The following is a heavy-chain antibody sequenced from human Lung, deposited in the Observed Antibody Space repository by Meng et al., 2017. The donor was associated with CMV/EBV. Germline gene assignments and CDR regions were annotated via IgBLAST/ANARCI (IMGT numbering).Heavy chain of an antibody. V-gene: IGHV4-30-4*08. CDR1: GGSLNSGNYY. CDR3: ARGPSRPHFDY. D-gene: IGHD2-2*01. CDR2: IFYSGSP. J-gene: IGHJ4*02. Sequence: LSXTVSGGSLNSGNYYWNWIRQPPGKGLEWIGYIFYSGSPYYNPSLESRVTISVDTSKNQFSLRLTSVTAADTAIYYCARGPSRPHFDYWGQGTLVTVSS.